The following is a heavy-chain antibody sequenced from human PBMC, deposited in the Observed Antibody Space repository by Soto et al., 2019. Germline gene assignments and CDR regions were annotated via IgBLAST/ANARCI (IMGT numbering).Heavy chain of an antibody. V-gene: IGHV3-21*01. D-gene: IGHD2-2*01. CDR3: ARDWFIGIDWYQLLKYYYGMDV. Sequence: PGGSLRLSCAASGFTFSSYSMNWVRQAPGKGLEWVSSISSSSSYIYYADSVKGRFTISRDNAKNSLYLQMNSLRAEDTAVYYCARDWFIGIDWYQLLKYYYGMDVWGQGTTVTVSS. CDR1: GFTFSSYS. J-gene: IGHJ6*02. CDR2: ISSSSSYI.